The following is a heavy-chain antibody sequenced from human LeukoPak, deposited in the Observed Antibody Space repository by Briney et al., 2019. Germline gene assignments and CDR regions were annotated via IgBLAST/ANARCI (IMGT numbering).Heavy chain of an antibody. CDR3: ARARSYYNFDY. D-gene: IGHD1-26*01. J-gene: IGHJ4*02. CDR2: ISYDGNNK. CDR1: GFTFSSYT. Sequence: GGSLRLSCAASGFTFSSYTMHWVRQAPGKGLEWVAIISYDGNNKYYADSVKGRFTISRDNAKNSLYLQMNSLRAEDTAVYYCARARSYYNFDYWGQGTLVTVSS. V-gene: IGHV3-30*04.